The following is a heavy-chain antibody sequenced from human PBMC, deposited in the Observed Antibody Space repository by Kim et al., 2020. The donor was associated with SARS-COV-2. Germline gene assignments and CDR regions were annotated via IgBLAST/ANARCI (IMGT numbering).Heavy chain of an antibody. J-gene: IGHJ4*02. D-gene: IGHD6-13*01. V-gene: IGHV3-21*01. CDR3: ARKAGKGIAAAYFDY. Sequence: SGKVRFTLPRDNAKHSLYLQMNRLRAEDTAVYYCARKAGKGIAAAYFDYWGQGTLVTVSS.